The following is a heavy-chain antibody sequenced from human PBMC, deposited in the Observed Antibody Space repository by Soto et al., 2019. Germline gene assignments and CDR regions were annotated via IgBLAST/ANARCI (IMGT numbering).Heavy chain of an antibody. Sequence: QVQLVQSGAEVKKPGASVKVSCKASGYTFTSYDINWVRQATGQGLEWMGWMNPNSGNTGYAQKYQGRVTMTRNTSISPDHMAVSSLRSEDTAVYYCARGDRGTRRHSFYYWGQGTLVTVSS. CDR1: GYTFTSYD. CDR3: ARGDRGTRRHSFYY. D-gene: IGHD3-16*01. J-gene: IGHJ4*02. V-gene: IGHV1-8*01. CDR2: MNPNSGNT.